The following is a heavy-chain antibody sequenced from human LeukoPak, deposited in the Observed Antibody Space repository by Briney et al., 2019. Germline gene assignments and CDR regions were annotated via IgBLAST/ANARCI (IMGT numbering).Heavy chain of an antibody. V-gene: IGHV4-59*05. CDR3: ARQIPENKDY. CDR2: VFYRDSFSYGGTT. Sequence: SETLSLTCTVSGVSISGYYWIWNRQSPGRGLEWIGSVFYRDSFSYGGTTFYNPSLQNRVSISVDTSKNAFSLKLTSVTAADTAVYFCARQIPENKDYWGQGTLVAVSS. CDR1: GVSISGYY. D-gene: IGHD1-14*01. J-gene: IGHJ4*02.